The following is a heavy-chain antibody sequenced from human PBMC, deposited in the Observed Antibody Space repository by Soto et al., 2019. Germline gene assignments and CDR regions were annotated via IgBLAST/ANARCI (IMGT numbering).Heavy chain of an antibody. D-gene: IGHD4-17*01. CDR1: GFTFSSYA. V-gene: IGHV3-23*01. Sequence: VQLLESGGGLVRPGGSLRLSCAASGFTFSSYAMTWVRQAPGKGLEWVSGVSGTGGSAYYADSVKGRFTISRDKSPNTLYLHMNSLRAEDTAVYYCARGSAYSDYDFEYWGQGTLVTVSS. CDR3: ARGSAYSDYDFEY. CDR2: VSGTGGSA. J-gene: IGHJ4*02.